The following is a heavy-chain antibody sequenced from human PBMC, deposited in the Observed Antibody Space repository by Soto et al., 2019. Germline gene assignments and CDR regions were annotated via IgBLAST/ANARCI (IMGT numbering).Heavy chain of an antibody. CDR2: INPDNGNT. CDR1: GYTFTRYT. J-gene: IGHJ5*02. CDR3: ARGIATGQLDP. V-gene: IGHV1-3*01. D-gene: IGHD2-15*01. Sequence: ASVKVSCKASGYTFTRYTINLVRQAPGQRLEWMGWINPDNGNTKSSQKFQDRVIITRDTSASTAYMDLSSLRSEDTAVYYCARGIATGQLDPWGQGTLVTVSS.